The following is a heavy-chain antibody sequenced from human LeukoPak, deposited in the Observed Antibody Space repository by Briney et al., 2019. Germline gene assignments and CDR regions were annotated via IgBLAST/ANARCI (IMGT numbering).Heavy chain of an antibody. CDR3: ARVGTMVRGVLDY. V-gene: IGHV3-66*01. D-gene: IGHD3-10*01. CDR2: IYSGGST. J-gene: IGHJ4*02. Sequence: GGSLRLSCAASGFTVSSNYMSWVRQAPGKGLEWVSVIYSGGSTYYADSVKGRFTISRDNSKNTLYLQMNSLRAEDTAVYYCARVGTMVRGVLDYWGQGTLVTVSS. CDR1: GFTVSSNY.